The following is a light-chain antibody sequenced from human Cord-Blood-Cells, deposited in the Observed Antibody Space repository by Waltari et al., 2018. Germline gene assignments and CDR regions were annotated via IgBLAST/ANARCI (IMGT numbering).Light chain of an antibody. CDR1: QSISSW. CDR3: QQYNSYSQT. J-gene: IGKJ1*01. Sequence: DLQMTQSPSTLSASVGDRVTLTCRASQSISSWLAWYQQKPGKAAKLLIDTAPSLESGVPSRFRGIGSGAEFTHTISSLQPDDFATYYCQQYNSYSQTFGQGTKVEIK. CDR2: TAP. V-gene: IGKV1-5*03.